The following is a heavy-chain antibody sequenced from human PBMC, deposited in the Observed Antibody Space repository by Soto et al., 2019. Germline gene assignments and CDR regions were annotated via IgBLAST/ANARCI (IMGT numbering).Heavy chain of an antibody. CDR2: VYNSGST. V-gene: IGHV4-59*01. D-gene: IGHD6-13*01. J-gene: IGHJ4*02. CDR3: ARYRREAVAGYTLDN. CDR1: GGSISSNY. Sequence: SETLSLTCTVSGGSISSNYWTWIRQPPGKGLEWIGYVYNSGSTNYNPSLKSRVTISEDTAKSQFSLKVNSMTAADTAAYYCARYRREAVAGYTLDNWGQGILVTSPQ.